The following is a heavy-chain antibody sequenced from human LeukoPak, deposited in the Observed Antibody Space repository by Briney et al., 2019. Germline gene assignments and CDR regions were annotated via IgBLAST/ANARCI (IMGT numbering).Heavy chain of an antibody. CDR2: IKQDGSEK. CDR1: GFTFSSYW. V-gene: IGHV3-7*01. D-gene: IGHD6-19*01. J-gene: IGHJ4*02. CDR3: ASGYSSGWSGY. Sequence: GGSLRLSCAASGFTFSSYWMSWVRQAPGKGLEWVANIKQDGSEKYYADSVKGRFTISRDNAKNSLYLQMNSLRAEDTAVYYCASGYSSGWSGYWGQGTLVTVSS.